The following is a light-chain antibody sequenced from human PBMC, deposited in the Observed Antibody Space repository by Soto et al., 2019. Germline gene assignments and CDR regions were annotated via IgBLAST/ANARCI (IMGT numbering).Light chain of an antibody. V-gene: IGLV2-8*01. Sequence: QSALTQPPSASGSAGQSVTISCTGTSSDVGGYNYVSWYQQYPGRAPKRMIYEVTKRPSGVPDRFSGSKSGNTASLTVSGLQAEDEADYYCSSYAASNNFYFVFGGGTKVTVL. CDR1: SSDVGGYNY. CDR3: SSYAASNNFYFV. J-gene: IGLJ3*02. CDR2: EVT.